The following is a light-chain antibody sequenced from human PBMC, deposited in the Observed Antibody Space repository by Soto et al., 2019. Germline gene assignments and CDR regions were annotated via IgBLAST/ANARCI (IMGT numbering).Light chain of an antibody. CDR3: QQDETWWT. V-gene: IGKV1-5*01. CDR2: DAS. Sequence: EIQMTQSSSTLSASVGDTVSVTCRASEDVAKILAWHQQKPGRAPEILISDASDLKSGVPSRFRGSGSGTDFTLTSSGLQPEDSETYYFQQDETWWTFGQGTKVEIK. J-gene: IGKJ1*01. CDR1: EDVAKI.